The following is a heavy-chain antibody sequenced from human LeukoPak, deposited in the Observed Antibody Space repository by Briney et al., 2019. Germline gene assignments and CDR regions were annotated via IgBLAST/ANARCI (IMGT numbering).Heavy chain of an antibody. CDR1: GFTFSSYS. D-gene: IGHD4-17*01. V-gene: IGHV3-7*01. CDR3: TRVPYGDYWSSDY. Sequence: SGGSLRLSCAASGFTFSSYSMSWVRQAPGKELEWVANIKHDEIEKYYVDSVKGRFTISRDNAKNSLFLQMNSLRVEDTAIYYCTRVPYGDYWSSDYWGQGTLVTVSS. CDR2: IKHDEIEK. J-gene: IGHJ4*02.